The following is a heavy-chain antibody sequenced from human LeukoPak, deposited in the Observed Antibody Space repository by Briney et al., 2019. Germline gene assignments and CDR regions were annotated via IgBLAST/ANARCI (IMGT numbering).Heavy chain of an antibody. CDR3: ARDIGGTGAFDI. J-gene: IGHJ3*02. Sequence: ASVKVSCKASGYTFTSYYMHWVRQAPGQGLEWMGIINPSGGSTSYAQKFQGRVTMTRDTSTSTVYMELSSLRSEDTAVYYCARDIGGTGAFDIWGQGQWSPSLQ. CDR2: INPSGGST. CDR1: GYTFTSYY. D-gene: IGHD2-15*01. V-gene: IGHV1-46*01.